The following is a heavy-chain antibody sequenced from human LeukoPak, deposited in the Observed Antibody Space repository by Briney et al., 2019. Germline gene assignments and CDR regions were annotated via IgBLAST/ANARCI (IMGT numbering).Heavy chain of an antibody. V-gene: IGHV3-9*01. D-gene: IGHD7-27*01. Sequence: PGRSLRLSCAASGFTFDDYAMHWVRQAPGKGLEWVSGISWNSGSIGYADSVKGRFTISRDNAKNSLYLQMNSLRAEDTALYYCAKDIAATGEGYFDYWGQGTLVTVSS. CDR3: AKDIAATGEGYFDY. J-gene: IGHJ4*02. CDR1: GFTFDDYA. CDR2: ISWNSGSI.